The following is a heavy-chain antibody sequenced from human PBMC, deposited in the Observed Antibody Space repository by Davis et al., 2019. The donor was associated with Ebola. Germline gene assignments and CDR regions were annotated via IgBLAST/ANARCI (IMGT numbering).Heavy chain of an antibody. J-gene: IGHJ4*02. CDR3: ARADVGVVTTGPFDY. CDR1: GYTFTKYG. D-gene: IGHD2-21*02. Sequence: ASVKVSCKTSGYTFTKYGFSWVRQAPGQGLEWMGWISAYIGKTNYAQKFQDRVTMTTDTSTTTAYMELRSLTSDDTAVYYCARADVGVVTTGPFDYWGQGTLITVSS. CDR2: ISAYIGKT. V-gene: IGHV1-18*01.